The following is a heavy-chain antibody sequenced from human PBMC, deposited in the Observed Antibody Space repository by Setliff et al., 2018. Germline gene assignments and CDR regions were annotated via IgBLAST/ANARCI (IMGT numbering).Heavy chain of an antibody. CDR1: GGSVSSGSYY. V-gene: IGHV4-39*07. CDR2: INHSGIT. Sequence: KPSETLSLTCTVSGGSVSSGSYYWSWIRQPPGKGLEWIGEINHSGITSYSPSLESRVVVSVDTSKNQFSLKVNSVTAADTAVYYCARSGGPRHGDYVAYWGQGTLVTVSS. CDR3: ARSGGPRHGDYVAY. J-gene: IGHJ4*02. D-gene: IGHD2-8*01.